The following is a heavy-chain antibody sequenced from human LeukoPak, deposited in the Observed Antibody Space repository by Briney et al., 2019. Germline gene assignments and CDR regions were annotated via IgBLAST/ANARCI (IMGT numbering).Heavy chain of an antibody. Sequence: ASVKVSCKVSGYTFTSYGISWVRQAPGQGLEWMGWISVYNGNTNYAQKLQGRVTMTTDTSTSTAYMELRGLRSDDTAVYYCARVVVISNDAFDIWGQGTMVTVSS. J-gene: IGHJ3*02. CDR1: GYTFTSYG. D-gene: IGHD3-22*01. CDR3: ARVVVISNDAFDI. CDR2: ISVYNGNT. V-gene: IGHV1-18*01.